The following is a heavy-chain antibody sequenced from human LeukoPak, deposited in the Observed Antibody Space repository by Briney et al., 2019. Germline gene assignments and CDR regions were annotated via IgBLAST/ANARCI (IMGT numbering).Heavy chain of an antibody. CDR2: ITSSSSHM. J-gene: IGHJ5*01. Sequence: PGVSLRLSCAASRLTLSIYTMNCAPHAPEEGLEWVSSITSSSSHMYYADSVKGRFTISRDNAENSLHLQMNSLRAEDTAIYYCARSMGLDSWGQGTLVTVSS. V-gene: IGHV3-21*01. D-gene: IGHD1-26*01. CDR1: RLTLSIYT. CDR3: ARSMGLDS.